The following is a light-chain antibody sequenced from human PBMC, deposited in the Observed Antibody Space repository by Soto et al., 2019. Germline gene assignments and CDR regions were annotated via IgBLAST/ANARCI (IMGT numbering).Light chain of an antibody. Sequence: QSVLTQPPSVSGAPGQRVTISCTGSSSNIGAGYDVHWYQQLPGTAPKLLIYGNSNRPSGVPDRFSGSKSGTSASLAITGLQAEDAADYYCQSYDSSLSWVFGTGTKLTVL. CDR2: GNS. V-gene: IGLV1-40*01. CDR3: QSYDSSLSWV. CDR1: SSNIGAGYD. J-gene: IGLJ1*01.